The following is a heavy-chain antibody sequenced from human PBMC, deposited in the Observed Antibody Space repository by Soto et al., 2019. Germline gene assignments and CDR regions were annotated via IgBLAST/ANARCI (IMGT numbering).Heavy chain of an antibody. Sequence: GASWHHFCRGSGYSFTCYWIGWVRQLPGKGLEWMGIIYPGDSDTRYSPSFQGQVTISADKSISTAYLQWSSLKASDTAMYYCAVTRYYGSGSFDYWGQGTLVTVSS. V-gene: IGHV5-51*01. CDR1: GYSFTCYW. CDR3: AVTRYYGSGSFDY. D-gene: IGHD3-10*01. J-gene: IGHJ4*02. CDR2: IYPGDSDT.